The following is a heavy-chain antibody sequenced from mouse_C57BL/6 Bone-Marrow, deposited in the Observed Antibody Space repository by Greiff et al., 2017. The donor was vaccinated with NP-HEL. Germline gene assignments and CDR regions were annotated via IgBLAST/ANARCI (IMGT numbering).Heavy chain of an antibody. CDR3: ARSSYYYGCSLGPWFAY. CDR2: ISDGGSYT. V-gene: IGHV5-4*03. Sequence: EVMLVESGGGLVKPGGSLKLSCAASGFTFSSYAMSWVRQTPEKRLEWVATISDGGSYTYYPDTVKGRFTISRDNAKKNLYLQMSHLKSEDTAMYYCARSSYYYGCSLGPWFAYWGQGTLVTVSA. D-gene: IGHD1-1*01. J-gene: IGHJ3*01. CDR1: GFTFSSYA.